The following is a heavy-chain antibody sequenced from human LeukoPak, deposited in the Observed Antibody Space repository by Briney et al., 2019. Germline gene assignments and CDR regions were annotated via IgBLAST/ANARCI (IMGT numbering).Heavy chain of an antibody. CDR3: ASLGRLYYDSSGYYLDY. Sequence: GGSLRLSCAASGFXFSSYSINRVRQAPGKGLEWVSYISSGSSTIYYADSVKGRFTISRDNAKNSLYLQMNSLRDEDTAVYYCASLGRLYYDSSGYYLDYWGQGALVTVSS. J-gene: IGHJ4*02. CDR2: ISSGSSTI. D-gene: IGHD3-22*01. V-gene: IGHV3-48*02. CDR1: GFXFSSYS.